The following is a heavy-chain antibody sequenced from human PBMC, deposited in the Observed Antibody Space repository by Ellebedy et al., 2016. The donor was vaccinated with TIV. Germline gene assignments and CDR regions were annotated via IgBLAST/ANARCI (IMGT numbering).Heavy chain of an antibody. J-gene: IGHJ1*01. D-gene: IGHD1-14*01. CDR3: ARGRPLRCPDEY. Sequence: MPSETLSLTCSVSGDAISSSYYFHWAWVRQPPGKQLEWVASIYYSGSTYYNPSFKSRVSISLDASRNQFSLTLHSVTAADTAIYYCARGRPLRCPDEYWGLGTLVVVSS. CDR1: GDAISSSYYF. V-gene: IGHV4-39*07. CDR2: IYYSGST.